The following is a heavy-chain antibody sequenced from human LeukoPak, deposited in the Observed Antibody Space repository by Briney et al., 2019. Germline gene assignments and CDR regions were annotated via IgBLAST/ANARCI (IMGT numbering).Heavy chain of an antibody. CDR1: GFTFSNYA. CDR2: IGRTGDI. V-gene: IGHV3-23*01. D-gene: IGHD1-1*01. Sequence: PGGSLRLSCAASGFTFSNYAMTWVRQAPGKGLEWVSVIGRTGDIFYADSVKGRFTISRDNSKNTLYLQMNSLSAEDTAVYYCAKYQLLNNNYWRDAFDFWGQGTMVTVSS. J-gene: IGHJ3*01. CDR3: AKYQLLNNNYWRDAFDF.